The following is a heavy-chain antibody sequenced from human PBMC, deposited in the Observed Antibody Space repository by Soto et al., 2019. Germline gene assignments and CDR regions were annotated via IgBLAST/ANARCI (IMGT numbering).Heavy chain of an antibody. CDR3: ARHVCRRGPCYFDY. Sequence: SETLSLTCAVYGGSFSGYYWSWIRQPPGKGLEWIGEINHSGSTNYTPSLKSRVTISVDTSKNPFSLKLSSVTAADTAVYYCARHVCRRGPCYFDYWGQGVLVTVSS. V-gene: IGHV4-34*01. D-gene: IGHD2-15*01. CDR2: INHSGST. J-gene: IGHJ4*02. CDR1: GGSFSGYY.